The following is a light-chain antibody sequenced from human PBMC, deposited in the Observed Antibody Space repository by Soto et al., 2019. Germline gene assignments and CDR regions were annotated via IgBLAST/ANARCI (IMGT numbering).Light chain of an antibody. CDR2: AAS. CDR3: QQSYTTPVT. Sequence: DIQMTQSPSSLSASVGDRVTITCRASQSISSYLNWYQQKPGKAPKLLIYAASSLQSGVPSRFSGSGSGTDFTLTIRSLQPEDFATYYCQQSYTTPVTLGQGTKVEIK. J-gene: IGKJ1*01. CDR1: QSISSY. V-gene: IGKV1-39*01.